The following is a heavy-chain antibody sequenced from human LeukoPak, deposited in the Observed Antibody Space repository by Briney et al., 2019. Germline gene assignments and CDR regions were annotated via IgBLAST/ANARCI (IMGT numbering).Heavy chain of an antibody. CDR2: VSGSGGST. CDR3: AKDLVITMIVGVISPFDY. J-gene: IGHJ4*02. D-gene: IGHD3-22*01. V-gene: IGHV3-23*01. CDR1: GFTFSSYA. Sequence: GGSLRLSCAASGFTFSSYAMSWVRQAPGKGLEWVSAVSGSGGSTYCADSVKGRFTISRDNSKNTLYLQMNSLRAEDTAVYYCAKDLVITMIVGVISPFDYGAQGTLVTVSS.